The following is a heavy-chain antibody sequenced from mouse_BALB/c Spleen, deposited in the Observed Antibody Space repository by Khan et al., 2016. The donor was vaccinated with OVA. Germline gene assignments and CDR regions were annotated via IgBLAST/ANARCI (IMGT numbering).Heavy chain of an antibody. CDR2: VIYSGNT. V-gene: IGHV3-8*02. CDR3: AGSYGRCAMDF. D-gene: IGHD1-1*01. Sequence: EVQLHESGPSLVKPSQTLSLTCSVTGDSITSGFWNCIRKFSANKFVYMRYVIYSGNTYYNPSLKSRISITRDTSKSQYFLQLNSVTTEDTATYFCAGSYGRCAMDFWGQGTSVTVSS. CDR1: GDSITSGF. J-gene: IGHJ4*01.